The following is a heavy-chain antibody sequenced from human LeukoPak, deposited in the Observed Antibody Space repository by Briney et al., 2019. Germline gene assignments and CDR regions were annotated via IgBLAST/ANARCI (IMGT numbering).Heavy chain of an antibody. Sequence: GGSLRLSCAASGFTFTSYGMHWVRQAPGQGLEWVSGICDGGSNTYYADYVKGRFTISRDNAKNTLYLQMNSLRAEDTAVYYCARECRPTYHDMLTGYSLRCYYGIDVWGQGTTVTVSS. J-gene: IGHJ6*02. D-gene: IGHD3-9*01. CDR3: ARECRPTYHDMLTGYSLRCYYGIDV. V-gene: IGHV3-NL1*01. CDR1: GFTFTSYG. CDR2: ICDGGSNT.